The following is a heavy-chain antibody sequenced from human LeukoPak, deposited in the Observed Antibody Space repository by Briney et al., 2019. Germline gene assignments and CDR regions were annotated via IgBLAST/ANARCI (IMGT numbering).Heavy chain of an antibody. CDR1: GYIFTDYY. J-gene: IGHJ4*02. V-gene: IGHV1/OR15-1*04. CDR2: INPNSGGT. D-gene: IGHD1-26*01. CDR3: ARALVGATPFDY. Sequence: ASVKVSCKASGYIFTDYYMHWVRQAPGQELGWMGRINPNSGGTNYAQKFQGRVTMTRDTSISTAYMELSRLRSDDTAVYYCARALVGATPFDYWAREPWSPSPQ.